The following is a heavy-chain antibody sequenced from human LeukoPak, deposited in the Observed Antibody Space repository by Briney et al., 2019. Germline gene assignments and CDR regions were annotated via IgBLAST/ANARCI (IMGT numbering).Heavy chain of an antibody. V-gene: IGHV3-13*01. CDR3: AKDLIESLFGVVPSFDY. J-gene: IGHJ4*02. CDR1: GFTFSSYD. CDR2: IGAAGDT. Sequence: GGSLRLSCAASGFTFSSYDMHWVRQATGKGLEWVSAIGAAGDTYYPGSVKGRFTISRENAKNSLYLQMNSLRAEDTAVYYCAKDLIESLFGVVPSFDYWGQGTLVTVSS. D-gene: IGHD3-3*01.